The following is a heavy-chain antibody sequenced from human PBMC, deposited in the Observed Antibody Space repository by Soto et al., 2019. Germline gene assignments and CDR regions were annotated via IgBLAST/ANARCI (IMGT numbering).Heavy chain of an antibody. V-gene: IGHV3-15*07. J-gene: IGHJ3*02. CDR2: IKSKTAGETT. Sequence: GSLRLSCVVSGLTLSNVYMNWVRQAPEKGLEWVGRIKSKTAGETTEYAAPVKGRFTISRDDSKNTLYLQMNSLKTEDTAVYYCTTDPVGTMIVVDPHDAFDIWGQGTMVTVSS. CDR3: TTDPVGTMIVVDPHDAFDI. D-gene: IGHD3-22*01. CDR1: GLTLSNVY.